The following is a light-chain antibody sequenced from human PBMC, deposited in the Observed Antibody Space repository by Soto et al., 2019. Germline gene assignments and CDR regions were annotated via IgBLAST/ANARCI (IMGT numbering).Light chain of an antibody. CDR2: DSS. CDR3: QHYFDSPET. Sequence: EIVLTQSPGTLSLSPGERATLSCRPSQSINTYVAWYQQKPGQAPRVLIYDSSIRATGVPDRFSGSGSGTDFTLTISRLEPGDFAVYYCQHYFDSPETFGGGTKVEIK. CDR1: QSINTY. J-gene: IGKJ4*01. V-gene: IGKV3-20*01.